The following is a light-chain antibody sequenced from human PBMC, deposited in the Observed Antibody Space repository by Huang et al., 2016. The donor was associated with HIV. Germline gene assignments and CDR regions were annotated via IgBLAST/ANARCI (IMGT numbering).Light chain of an antibody. Sequence: EIVLTQSPATLSLSPGEGATLSCRASQSIGSYLACYQQRPGQAPRLLIYDASIRATGIPARFSGRGSGTDFTLTISSLEPEDFAVYYCQQRNNWPPWTFGQGTKVELK. CDR1: QSIGSY. CDR2: DAS. V-gene: IGKV3-11*01. CDR3: QQRNNWPPWT. J-gene: IGKJ1*01.